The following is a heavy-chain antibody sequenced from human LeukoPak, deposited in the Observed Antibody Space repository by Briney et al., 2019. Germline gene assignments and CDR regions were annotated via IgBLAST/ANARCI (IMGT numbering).Heavy chain of an antibody. CDR2: ISYDGSNK. CDR3: AKALRGAREVVDY. D-gene: IGHD1-26*01. CDR1: GFTFSSYG. J-gene: IGHJ4*02. V-gene: IGHV3-30*18. Sequence: GRSLRLSCAASGFTFSSYGMHWVRQAPGKGLEWVAVISYDGSNKYYADSVKGRFTISRDNSKNTLYLQMNSLRAEDTAEYYCAKALRGAREVVDYWGQGTLVTVSS.